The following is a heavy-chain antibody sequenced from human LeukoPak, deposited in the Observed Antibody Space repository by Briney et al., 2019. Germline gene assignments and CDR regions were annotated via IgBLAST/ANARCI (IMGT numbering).Heavy chain of an antibody. CDR3: AGDTNREQDI. CDR2: ISSNGGKT. D-gene: IGHD3-3*01. Sequence: GGSLRLSCAASGFTFTSHYMHWVRQTPGKGLEYVSAISSNGGKTHYTNSVKGRFTISRDNSKNTVYLQMGSLSTEDTAVYYCAGDTNREQDIWGQGTTVTVSS. CDR1: GFTFTSHY. J-gene: IGHJ6*02. V-gene: IGHV3-64*01.